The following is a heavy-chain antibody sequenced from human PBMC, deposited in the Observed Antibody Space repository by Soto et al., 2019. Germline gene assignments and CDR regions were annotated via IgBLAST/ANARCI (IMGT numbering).Heavy chain of an antibody. D-gene: IGHD2-15*01. Sequence: SETLSLTCTLSGDSITWTSCYWGWIRQPPGKGLEWVGDVYYSGSTYYNPSLKSRLTMSIDTYKGQFSLKMSSVTAADTGAYYCARLNSRISPHSHGRRNWLDPWCPAIL. CDR2: VYYSGST. J-gene: IGHJ5*02. V-gene: IGHV4-39*01. CDR3: ARLNSRISPHSHGRRNWLDP. CDR1: GDSITWTSCY.